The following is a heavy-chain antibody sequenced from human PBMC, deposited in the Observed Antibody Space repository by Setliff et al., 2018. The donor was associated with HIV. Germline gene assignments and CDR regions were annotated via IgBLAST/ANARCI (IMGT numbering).Heavy chain of an antibody. D-gene: IGHD3-22*01. Sequence: SETLSLTCTVYGGSFSGYYWTWIRQPPGKGLEFIGEMNHRGVIKYLSSLKSRVTMAVGTSKKQFSLKLKSVTAADTAVYYCFLFYDDRSGFYWDWGQGTPVTVSS. CDR2: MNHRGVI. CDR3: FLFYDDRSGFYWD. V-gene: IGHV4-34*01. J-gene: IGHJ4*02. CDR1: GGSFSGYY.